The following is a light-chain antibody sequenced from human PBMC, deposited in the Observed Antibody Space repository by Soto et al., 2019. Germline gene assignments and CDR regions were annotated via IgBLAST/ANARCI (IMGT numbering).Light chain of an antibody. CDR3: QHYNSYSEA. CDR2: DVS. Sequence: DIQMTQSPSTLSASVGERVTITCRASQSVSNWLAWYQQKPGKAPNLLIYDVSSLESGVPSRFSGSGSGTEFTLTISSLQPDDFATYYCQHYNSYSEAFGQGTKV. CDR1: QSVSNW. V-gene: IGKV1-5*01. J-gene: IGKJ1*01.